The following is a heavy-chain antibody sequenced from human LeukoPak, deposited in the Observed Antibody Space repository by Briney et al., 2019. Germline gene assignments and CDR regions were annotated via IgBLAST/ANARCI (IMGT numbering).Heavy chain of an antibody. CDR3: ARARYYDSSGYAFDY. J-gene: IGHJ4*02. CDR2: MYYSGST. CDR1: GGSISSYY. Sequence: SETLSLTCTVSGGSISSYYWSWIRQPPGKGLEWIGYMYYSGSTNYNPSLKSRVTISVDTSKNQFSLKLSSVTAADTAVYFCARARYYDSSGYAFDYWGQGTLLTVSS. V-gene: IGHV4-59*01. D-gene: IGHD3-22*01.